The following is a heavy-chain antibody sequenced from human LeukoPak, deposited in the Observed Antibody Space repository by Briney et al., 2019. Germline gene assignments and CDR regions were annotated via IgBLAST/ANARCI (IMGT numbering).Heavy chain of an antibody. J-gene: IGHJ4*02. D-gene: IGHD1-26*01. Sequence: GGSLRLSCAASGFTFSSYAMSWVRQAPGKGLEWVSAISGSGGSTYYADSVKGRFTISRDNSKSTLYLRMNSLRVEDTAVYYCAKDLSYLVDYWGQGTLVTVSS. CDR1: GFTFSSYA. CDR3: AKDLSYLVDY. CDR2: ISGSGGST. V-gene: IGHV3-23*01.